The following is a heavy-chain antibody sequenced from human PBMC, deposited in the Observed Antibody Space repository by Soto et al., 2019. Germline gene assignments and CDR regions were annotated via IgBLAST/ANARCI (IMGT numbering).Heavy chain of an antibody. Sequence: QVQLVQSGAEVKKPGASVKVSCKASGYTVTGHAMHWVRQAPGQRLEWMGWIDAGNGKTKYSQKFQGRVTITRDTXESTAYMELSSLRSEDTAVYSCATGIEMSEGRYFQHWGQGTLVTVSS. J-gene: IGHJ1*01. CDR1: GYTVTGHA. CDR2: IDAGNGKT. V-gene: IGHV1-3*01. CDR3: ATGIEMSEGRYFQH.